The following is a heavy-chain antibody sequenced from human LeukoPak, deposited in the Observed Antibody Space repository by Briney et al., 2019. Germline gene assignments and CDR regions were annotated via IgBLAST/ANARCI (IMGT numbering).Heavy chain of an antibody. CDR1: GGSISSYY. D-gene: IGHD4-17*01. J-gene: IGHJ4*02. CDR3: ARGTVTTGPPFDY. CDR2: IYYSGGT. Sequence: SETLSLTCTVSGGSISSYYWSWIRQPPGKGLEWIGYIYYSGGTNYNPSLKSRVTISIDTSQNQFSLKLSSVTAADTAVYYCARGTVTTGPPFDYWGQGTLVTVSS. V-gene: IGHV4-59*08.